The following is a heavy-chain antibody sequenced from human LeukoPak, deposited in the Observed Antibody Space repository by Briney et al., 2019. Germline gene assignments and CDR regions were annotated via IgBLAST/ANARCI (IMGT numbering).Heavy chain of an antibody. CDR2: IYHSGST. CDR3: VRARRPMGPDY. D-gene: IGHD3-10*01. V-gene: IGHV4-59*12. Sequence: SETLSLTCTVSGGSISSYYWSWIRQPPGKGLEWIGYIYHSGSTKYNPSLKSRVTISVDTSKNQFSLKLSSVTAADTAVYYCVRARRPMGPDYWGQGTLVTVSS. J-gene: IGHJ4*02. CDR1: GGSISSYY.